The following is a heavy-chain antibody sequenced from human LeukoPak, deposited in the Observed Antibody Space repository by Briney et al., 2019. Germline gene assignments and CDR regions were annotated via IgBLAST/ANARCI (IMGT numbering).Heavy chain of an antibody. D-gene: IGHD3-22*01. CDR3: AGGRHYYDSSGYSH. CDR1: GFTVSSNY. V-gene: IGHV3-53*01. Sequence: PGGSLRLSCAASGFTVSSNYMSWVRQAPGKGLEWVSVIYSGGSTYYAGSVKGRFTISRDNSKNTLYLQMNSLRAEDTAVYYCAGGRHYYDSSGYSHWGQGTLVTVSS. J-gene: IGHJ4*02. CDR2: IYSGGST.